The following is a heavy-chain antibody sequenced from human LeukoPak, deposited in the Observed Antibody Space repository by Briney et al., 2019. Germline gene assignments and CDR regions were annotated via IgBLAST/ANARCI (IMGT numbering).Heavy chain of an antibody. Sequence: ASVKVSCKASGYSFSTFGITWVRQAPGQGLEWMGWISPYDDSTAYGQKFEGRVTMTRDTSTNAAYMELRSLTSDDTALYYCAKVDPPIAVGAPGDAFDLWGQGTMVIVSS. CDR3: AKVDPPIAVGAPGDAFDL. CDR1: GYSFSTFG. CDR2: ISPYDDST. V-gene: IGHV1-18*01. J-gene: IGHJ3*01. D-gene: IGHD6-19*01.